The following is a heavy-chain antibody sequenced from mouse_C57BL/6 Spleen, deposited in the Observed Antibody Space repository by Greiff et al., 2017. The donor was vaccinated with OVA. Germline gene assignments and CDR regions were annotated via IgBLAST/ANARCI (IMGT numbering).Heavy chain of an antibody. CDR3: ASGSGPFYAMDY. CDR1: GYAFSSYW. V-gene: IGHV1-80*01. J-gene: IGHJ4*01. Sequence: QVQLKESGAELVKPGASVKISCKASGYAFSSYWMNWVKQRPGKGLEWIGQIYPGDGDTNYNGKFKGKATLTADKSSSTAYMQLSSLTSEDSAVYVCASGSGPFYAMDYWGQGTSVTVSS. D-gene: IGHD3-1*01. CDR2: IYPGDGDT.